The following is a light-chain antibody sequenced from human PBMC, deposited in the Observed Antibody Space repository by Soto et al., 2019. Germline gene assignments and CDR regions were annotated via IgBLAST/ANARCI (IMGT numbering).Light chain of an antibody. Sequence: QSALTQPRSVSGSPGQSVTISCTGTSSDVGGYNFVSWYQQYPGKAPKLIIYDVTKRPSGLPDRFSGSKSGNTASLTISGLQAEDEADYYCCSYAGTYTLWVFGGGTKLTVL. CDR1: SSDVGGYNF. CDR2: DVT. CDR3: CSYAGTYTLWV. V-gene: IGLV2-11*01. J-gene: IGLJ3*02.